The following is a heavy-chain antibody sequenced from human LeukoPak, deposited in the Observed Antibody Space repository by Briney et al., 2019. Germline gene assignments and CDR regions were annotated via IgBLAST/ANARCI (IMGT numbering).Heavy chain of an antibody. CDR3: TTYYYDSSGYYAPD. CDR1: GGSISGSNW. J-gene: IGHJ4*02. CDR2: IHHSGST. Sequence: SETLSLTCAVSGGSISGSNWWSWVRQSPGKGLEWIGEIHHSGSTNYNPSLKSRVTISVDKSKNQFSLKLSSVTAADTAVYYCTTYYYDSSGYYAPDWGQGTLVTVSS. D-gene: IGHD3-22*01. V-gene: IGHV4-4*02.